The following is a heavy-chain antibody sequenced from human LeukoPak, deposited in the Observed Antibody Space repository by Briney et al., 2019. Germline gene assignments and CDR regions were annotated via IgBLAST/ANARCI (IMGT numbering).Heavy chain of an antibody. Sequence: SETLSLTCTVPGGSISSYYWSWIRQPPGKGLEWIGYIYYSGSTNYNPSLKSRVTISVDTSKNQFSLKLSSVTAADTAVYYCARGGQQLAPDLQNWFDPWGQGTLVTVSS. V-gene: IGHV4-59*12. J-gene: IGHJ5*02. CDR1: GGSISSYY. CDR3: ARGGQQLAPDLQNWFDP. D-gene: IGHD6-13*01. CDR2: IYYSGST.